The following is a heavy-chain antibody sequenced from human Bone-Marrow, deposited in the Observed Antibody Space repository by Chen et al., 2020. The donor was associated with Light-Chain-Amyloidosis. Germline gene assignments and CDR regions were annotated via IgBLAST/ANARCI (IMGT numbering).Heavy chain of an antibody. V-gene: IGHV3-48*01. CDR1: GFTFRNYG. D-gene: IGHD3-10*01. J-gene: IGHJ4*02. CDR2: INSNSSNI. Sequence: DVQLVESGGDRVRPGGSLGCSWVVSGFTFRNYGMNWVRQAPGRGLEWVSHINSNSSNIVYLDSVKGRFTISRDDASNSLHLQMNSLRAEDTGIYFCARDRDGTEDFDFWGQGTQVTVSS. CDR3: ARDRDGTEDFDF.